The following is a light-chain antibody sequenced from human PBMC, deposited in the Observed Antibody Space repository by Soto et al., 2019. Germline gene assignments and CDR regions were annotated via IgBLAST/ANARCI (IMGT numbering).Light chain of an antibody. CDR1: QGISSC. CDR3: QQANSFPMT. CDR2: AVS. Sequence: IQMTQSPSAVSSSVGDRVTITCLAIQGISSCLAWYQKNPCKAHELLIYAVSSVQSGVPSRFSGSGSGTDFNLTISSLQPVDFAIYYCQQANSFPMTFGKGTKV. J-gene: IGKJ1*01. V-gene: IGKV1-12*01.